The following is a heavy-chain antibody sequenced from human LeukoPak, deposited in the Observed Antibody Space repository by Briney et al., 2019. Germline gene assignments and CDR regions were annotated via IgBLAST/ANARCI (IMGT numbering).Heavy chain of an antibody. V-gene: IGHV3-30*18. J-gene: IGHJ6*03. D-gene: IGHD3-3*01. CDR3: AKDGAYYDFWSGYYRTDYYYYMDV. CDR1: GFTFSSYG. Sequence: PGGSLRLSCAASGFTFSSYGMHWVRQAPGKGLEWVAVISYDGSNKYYADSVKGRFTISRDNSKNTLYLQMNSLRAEDTAVYYCAKDGAYYDFWSGYYRTDYYYYMDVWGKGTTVTVSS. CDR2: ISYDGSNK.